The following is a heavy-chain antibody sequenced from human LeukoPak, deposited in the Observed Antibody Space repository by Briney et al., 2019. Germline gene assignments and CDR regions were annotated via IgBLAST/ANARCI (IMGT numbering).Heavy chain of an antibody. V-gene: IGHV3-30*01. CDR2: ISYEGSNK. Sequence: GGSLRLSCAASGFTFSSYAMHWVRQAPGKGLEWVAVISYEGSNKYCADSVKGRFTISRDNSKNTLYLQMNSLRAEDTAVYYCARDPATYYYYMDVWGKGTTVTVSS. CDR1: GFTFSSYA. J-gene: IGHJ6*03. CDR3: ARDPATYYYYMDV. D-gene: IGHD5-12*01.